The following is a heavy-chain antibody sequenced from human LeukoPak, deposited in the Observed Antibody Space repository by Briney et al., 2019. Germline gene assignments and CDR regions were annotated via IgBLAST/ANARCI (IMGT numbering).Heavy chain of an antibody. V-gene: IGHV1-8*02. CDR3: ARWTTTYLDY. J-gene: IGHJ4*02. Sequence: EASVKVSCKASGYTFTSYDINWVRQATGQGLEWMGWMNPNSGNTGYAQKFQGRVTMTRDTSTSTVYMELSSLRSEDTAVYYCARWTTTYLDYWGQGTLVTVSS. CDR1: GYTFTSYD. CDR2: MNPNSGNT. D-gene: IGHD3/OR15-3a*01.